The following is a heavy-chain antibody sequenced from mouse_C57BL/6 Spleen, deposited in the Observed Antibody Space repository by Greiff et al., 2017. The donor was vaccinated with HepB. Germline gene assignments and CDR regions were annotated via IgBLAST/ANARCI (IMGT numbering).Heavy chain of an antibody. J-gene: IGHJ4*01. CDR1: GYTFTDYY. CDR2: INPNNGGT. D-gene: IGHD2-12*01. CDR3: ARSDYKRRIYAMDY. V-gene: IGHV1-26*01. Sequence: VQLQQSGPELVKPGASVKISCKASGYTFTDYYMNWVKQSHGKSLEWIGDINPNNGGTSYNQKFKGKATLTVDKSSSTAYMELRSLTSEDSAVYYCARSDYKRRIYAMDYWGQGTSVTVSS.